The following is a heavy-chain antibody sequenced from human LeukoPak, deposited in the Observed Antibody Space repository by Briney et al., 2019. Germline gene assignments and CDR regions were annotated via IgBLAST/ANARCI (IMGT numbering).Heavy chain of an antibody. D-gene: IGHD6-6*01. CDR2: INWNSGST. V-gene: IGHV3-20*04. Sequence: GGSLRLSCAASGFTFDDYGMSWVRQAPGQGLEWVSGINWNSGSTGYADTVKGRFTISRDNAKNSLYLQMNSLRAEDTALYYCARGDSSSLGYYYYYMDVWGKGTTVTVSS. CDR1: GFTFDDYG. CDR3: ARGDSSSLGYYYYYMDV. J-gene: IGHJ6*03.